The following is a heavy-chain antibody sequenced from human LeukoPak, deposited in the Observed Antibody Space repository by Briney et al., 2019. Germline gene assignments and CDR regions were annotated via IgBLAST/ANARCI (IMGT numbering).Heavy chain of an antibody. CDR3: ARDVSLGGIAVAGTGTHFDY. CDR2: ISAYNGNT. D-gene: IGHD6-19*01. V-gene: IGHV1-18*01. J-gene: IGHJ4*02. CDR1: GYTFTSYG. Sequence: ASVKVSCKASGYTFTSYGISRVRQAPGQGLEWMGWISAYNGNTNYAQKLQGRVTMTTDTSTSTAYMELRSLRSDDTAAYYCARDVSLGGIAVAGTGTHFDYWGQGTLVTVSS.